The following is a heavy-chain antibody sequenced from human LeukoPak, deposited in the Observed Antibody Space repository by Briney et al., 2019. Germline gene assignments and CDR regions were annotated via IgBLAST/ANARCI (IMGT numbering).Heavy chain of an antibody. CDR1: GGSIGWDY. J-gene: IGHJ4*02. CDR3: AREEYFQDSNGYSYYFNS. CDR2: IYKSGST. Sequence: ASETLSLTCTVSGGSIGWDYWSWIRQSAGKGLEWIGRIYKSGSTNYNPSFRRRVTMSVDTSKNQFSLHVTSVTAADTAVYYCAREEYFQDSNGYSYYFNSWGQGSLVTVSS. V-gene: IGHV4-4*07. D-gene: IGHD3-22*01.